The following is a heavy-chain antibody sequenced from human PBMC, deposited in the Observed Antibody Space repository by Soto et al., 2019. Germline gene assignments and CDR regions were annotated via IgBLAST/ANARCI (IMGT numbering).Heavy chain of an antibody. V-gene: IGHV1-2*02. CDR1: GYTFTGYY. D-gene: IGHD3-9*01. J-gene: IGHJ4*02. CDR3: ARDAGPTYYYILTGYSPFDY. Sequence: ASVKVSCTASGYTFTGYYMHWVRQAPGQGLECMGWINPNSGGTNYAQKFQGRVTMTRDTSISTAYMELSRLRSDDTAVYYCARDAGPTYYYILTGYSPFDYWGQGTLVTVSS. CDR2: INPNSGGT.